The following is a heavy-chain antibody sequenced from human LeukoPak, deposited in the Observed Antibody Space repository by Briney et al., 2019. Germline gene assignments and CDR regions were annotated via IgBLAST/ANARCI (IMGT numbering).Heavy chain of an antibody. CDR3: AKVRGTYSSGYFFDY. CDR2: ISWNSGYI. V-gene: IGHV3-9*01. Sequence: GGSLRLSCAASGFSFDNYAMHWVRQAPGKGLEWLSIISWNSGYIGYADSVKGRFTISRDNAKKSLDLQINSLRAEDTAFYYCAKVRGTYSSGYFFDYWGQGTLVTVSS. D-gene: IGHD6-19*01. J-gene: IGHJ4*02. CDR1: GFSFDNYA.